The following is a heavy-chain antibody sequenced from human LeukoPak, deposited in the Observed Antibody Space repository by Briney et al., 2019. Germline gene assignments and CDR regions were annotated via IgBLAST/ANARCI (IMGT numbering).Heavy chain of an antibody. J-gene: IGHJ4*02. Sequence: PGGSLRLSCATSGFTFSNYWMRWVRQAPGKGLEWVASIKEDGSENHYVDSVKGRFTISRDNAKNSLYLQMNSLRAEDTAVYYCTTDLRGYFGKWGQGTLVTVSS. CDR3: TTDLRGYFGK. CDR1: GFTFSNYW. V-gene: IGHV3-7*04. D-gene: IGHD3-10*01. CDR2: IKEDGSEN.